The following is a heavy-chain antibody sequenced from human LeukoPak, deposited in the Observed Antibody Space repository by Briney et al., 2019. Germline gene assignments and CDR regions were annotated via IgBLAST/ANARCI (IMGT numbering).Heavy chain of an antibody. CDR2: ISGSGGST. D-gene: IGHD3-9*01. V-gene: IGHV3-23*01. CDR1: GFTFSSYG. J-gene: IGHJ4*02. Sequence: GGSLRLSCAASGFTFSSYGMSWVRQAPGKGLEWVSAISGSGGSTYYADSVKGRFTISRDTSKNALYLQMNSLRVEDTAIYYCAKVGQNYDILTYYFDYWGQGTLVTVSS. CDR3: AKVGQNYDILTYYFDY.